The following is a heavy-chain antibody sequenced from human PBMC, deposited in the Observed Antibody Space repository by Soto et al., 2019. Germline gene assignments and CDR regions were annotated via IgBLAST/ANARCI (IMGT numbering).Heavy chain of an antibody. Sequence: GGSLRLSCAASGFTFSSYAMSCVRQAPEKGLEWVSAISGSGGSTYYADSVKGRFTISRDNSKNTLYLQMNSLRAEDTAVYYCAKDSGPYHNWNYFRAYYFDYWGQGTLVTVPQ. V-gene: IGHV3-23*01. D-gene: IGHD1-7*01. J-gene: IGHJ4*02. CDR3: AKDSGPYHNWNYFRAYYFDY. CDR1: GFTFSSYA. CDR2: ISGSGGST.